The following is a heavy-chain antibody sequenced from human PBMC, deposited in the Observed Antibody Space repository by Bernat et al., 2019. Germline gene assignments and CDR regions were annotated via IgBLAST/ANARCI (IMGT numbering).Heavy chain of an antibody. CDR2: IYSGGST. Sequence: EVQLVETGGGLIQPGGSLRLSCAASGFTVSSNYMSWVRQAPGKGLEWVSVIYSGGSTYYADSVKGRFTISRDNSKNTLYLQMNSLRAEDTAVYYCARDSGDGYKPFDSWGQGILVTVSS. V-gene: IGHV3-53*02. CDR3: ARDSGDGYKPFDS. J-gene: IGHJ4*02. D-gene: IGHD5-24*01. CDR1: GFTVSSNY.